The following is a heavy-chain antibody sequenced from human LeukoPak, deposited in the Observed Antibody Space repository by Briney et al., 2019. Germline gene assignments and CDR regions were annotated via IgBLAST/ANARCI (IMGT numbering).Heavy chain of an antibody. D-gene: IGHD1-26*01. CDR1: GYTFSGYY. V-gene: IGHV1-2*02. J-gene: IGHJ4*02. CDR2: INSLSGAT. Sequence: ASVKVSCNASGYTFSGYYMHWVRQAPGQGLESMGWINSLSGATNYASNFQGRVTFSRDNSISTAYMDLTSLRSDDTAIYYCGRGRGGATTGFDHWGQGTLVIVSS. CDR3: GRGRGGATTGFDH.